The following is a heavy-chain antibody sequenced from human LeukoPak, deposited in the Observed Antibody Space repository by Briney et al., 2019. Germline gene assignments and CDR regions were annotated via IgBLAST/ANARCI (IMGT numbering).Heavy chain of an antibody. D-gene: IGHD3-22*01. V-gene: IGHV3-23*01. CDR2: LDKSGGRT. CDR3: AKNAQMVVISDCSDY. Sequence: GGSLRLSCAASGFNFSIYGMSWVRQAPGKGLEWVSALDKSGGRTYYAASVKGRFTISRDNSKNTVYLQMTGLRAEDTAVYYCAKNAQMVVISDCSDYWGQGSLVTVSS. J-gene: IGHJ4*02. CDR1: GFNFSIYG.